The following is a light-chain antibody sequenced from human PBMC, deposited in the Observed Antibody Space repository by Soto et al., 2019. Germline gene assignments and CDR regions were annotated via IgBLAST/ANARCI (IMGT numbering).Light chain of an antibody. CDR1: QSVSSY. CDR2: DAS. V-gene: IGKV3-11*01. Sequence: EIVLTQSPATLSLSPGERATLSCRASQSVSSYLAWYQQKPGQAPRLLIYDASNRATGIPARFSGSGSGTDFTLTISSLQPEDFATYYCLLDFRYFWAFGQGTKVEIK. CDR3: LLDFRYFWA. J-gene: IGKJ1*01.